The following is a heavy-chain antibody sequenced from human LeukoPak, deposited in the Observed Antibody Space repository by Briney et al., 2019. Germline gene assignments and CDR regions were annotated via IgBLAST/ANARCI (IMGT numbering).Heavy chain of an antibody. D-gene: IGHD3-22*01. CDR2: INPNSGGT. J-gene: IGHJ3*02. CDR3: ARTYYYDSSGYLDAFDI. V-gene: IGHV1-2*04. Sequence: ASVKVSCKASGYTFTGYYMHWVRQAPGQGLEWMGWINPNSGGTNYAQKFQGWVTMTRDTSISTAYMELSRLRSDDTAVYYCARTYYYDSSGYLDAFDIWGQGTMVTVPS. CDR1: GYTFTGYY.